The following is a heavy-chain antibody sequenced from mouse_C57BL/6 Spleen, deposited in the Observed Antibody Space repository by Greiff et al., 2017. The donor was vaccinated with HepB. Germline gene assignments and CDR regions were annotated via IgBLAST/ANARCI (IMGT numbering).Heavy chain of an antibody. D-gene: IGHD1-1*01. CDR2: IYPGSGST. CDR3: ARREDYYGSRND. V-gene: IGHV1-55*01. CDR1: GYTFTSYW. Sequence: QVQLQQPGAELVKPGASVKMSCKASGYTFTSYWITWVKQRPGQGLEWIGDIYPGSGSTNYNEKFKSKATLTVDTSSSTAYMQLSSLTSEDSAVYYCARREDYYGSRNDWGQGTTLTVSS. J-gene: IGHJ2*01.